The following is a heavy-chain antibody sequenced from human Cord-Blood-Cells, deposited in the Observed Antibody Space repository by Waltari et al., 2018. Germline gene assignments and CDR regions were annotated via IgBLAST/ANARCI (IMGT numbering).Heavy chain of an antibody. Sequence: QVQLVESGGGGVQPGRSLRLSCADPGFTFSSYGLHLVRRAPGKGLEWVAVISYDGSNKYYAESVKGRFTISRDNSKNTLYLQMNSLRAEDTAVYYCAKSDTVTTYYFDYWGQGTLVTVSS. CDR1: GFTFSSYG. V-gene: IGHV3-30*18. CDR3: AKSDTVTTYYFDY. D-gene: IGHD4-17*01. J-gene: IGHJ4*02. CDR2: ISYDGSNK.